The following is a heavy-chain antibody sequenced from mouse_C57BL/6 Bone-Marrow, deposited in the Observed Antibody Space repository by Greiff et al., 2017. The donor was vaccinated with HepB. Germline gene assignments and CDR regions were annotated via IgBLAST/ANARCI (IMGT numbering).Heavy chain of an antibody. CDR3: ARGAFDY. J-gene: IGHJ2*01. Sequence: QVHVKQSGAELVKPGASVKLSCKASGYTFTSYWMQWVKQRPGQGLEWIGEIDPSDSYTNYNQKFKGKATLTVDTSSSTAYMQLSSLTSEDSAVYYCARGAFDYWGQGTTLTVSS. CDR2: IDPSDSYT. V-gene: IGHV1-50*01. CDR1: GYTFTSYW.